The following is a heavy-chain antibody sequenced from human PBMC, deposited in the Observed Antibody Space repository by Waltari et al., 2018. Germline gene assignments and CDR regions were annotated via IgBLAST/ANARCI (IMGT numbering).Heavy chain of an antibody. Sequence: QVQLQQWGAGLLKPSETLSLTCAVYGGSLSGYYWSWIRQPPGKGLEWIGDINHIGSANDNPSLKGRVTISVETSKKQFSLQLTSVTAADTAVYDCAKNAGEVVDTAMAIWGQGTLVTVSA. J-gene: IGHJ4*02. V-gene: IGHV4-34*01. CDR1: GGSLSGYY. CDR3: AKNAGEVVDTAMAI. D-gene: IGHD5-18*01. CDR2: INHIGSA.